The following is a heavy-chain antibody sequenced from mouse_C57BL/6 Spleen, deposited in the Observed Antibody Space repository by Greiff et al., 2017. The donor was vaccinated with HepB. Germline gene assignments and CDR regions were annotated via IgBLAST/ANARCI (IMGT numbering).Heavy chain of an antibody. CDR3: AREGSTVVAPDWYFDV. V-gene: IGHV1-64*01. D-gene: IGHD1-1*01. J-gene: IGHJ1*03. CDR1: GYTFTSYS. Sequence: QVQLQQPGAELVKPGASVKLSCKASGYTFTSYSMHWVKQRPGQGLEWIGMIHPNSGSTNYNEKFKSKATLTVDKSSSTAYMQLSSLTSEDSAVYYGAREGSTVVAPDWYFDVWGTGTTVTVSS. CDR2: IHPNSGST.